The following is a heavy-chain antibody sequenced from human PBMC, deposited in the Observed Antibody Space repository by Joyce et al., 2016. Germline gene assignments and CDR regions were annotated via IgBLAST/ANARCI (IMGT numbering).Heavy chain of an antibody. CDR3: ARSQWLAPLMY. CDR1: GGPFRGFF. D-gene: IGHD6-19*01. CDR2: INNSGFA. Sequence: QVQLQQWGAGLLKPSETLSLTCAVPGGPFRGFFWTWVRPAPGKGLERIGDINNSGFANYNPSLKTRVTFSVDTSKNQFSLKVTSLSAADTAVYYCARSQWLAPLMYWGQGTPVTVSS. J-gene: IGHJ4*02. V-gene: IGHV4-34*01.